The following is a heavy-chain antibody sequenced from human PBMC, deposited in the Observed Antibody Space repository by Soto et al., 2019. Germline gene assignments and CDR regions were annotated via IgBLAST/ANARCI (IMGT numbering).Heavy chain of an antibody. V-gene: IGHV4-61*01. CDR3: ARVEAGVGDFD. CDR1: GGSVSSGSYY. Sequence: SETLSLTCTVSGGSVSSGSYYWSWIRQPPGKGLEWIGYIYYSGSTNYNPSLKSRVTISVDTSKNQFSLKLSSVTAADTAGNSWARVEAGVGDFDYGGREPWSPSPQ. J-gene: IGHJ4*02. CDR2: IYYSGST. D-gene: IGHD3-10*01.